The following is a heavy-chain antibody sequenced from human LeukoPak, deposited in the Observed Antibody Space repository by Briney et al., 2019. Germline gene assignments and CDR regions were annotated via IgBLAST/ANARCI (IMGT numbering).Heavy chain of an antibody. CDR3: ARGRHLGAGINDAFDI. CDR1: GFTFNRYW. V-gene: IGHV3-74*01. J-gene: IGHJ3*02. D-gene: IGHD1-26*01. Sequence: GGSLRLSCVASGFTFNRYWMHWVRQGPGKGLVWVSRLNSDGSSITYADSVKGRFTVSRDNAKNTVYLQMNSLGAEDTAVFYCARGRHLGAGINDAFDIWGQGTTVTVSS. CDR2: LNSDGSSI.